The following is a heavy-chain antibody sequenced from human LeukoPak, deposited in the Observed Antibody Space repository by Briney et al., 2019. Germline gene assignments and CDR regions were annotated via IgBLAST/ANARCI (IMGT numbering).Heavy chain of an antibody. D-gene: IGHD6-19*01. V-gene: IGHV3-33*01. Sequence: GGSLRLSCAASGYTFSSYGMHWVRQAPGKGLEWVPVIWYDGSNKYYADSVKGRFTISRDNSKNTLSLQMNSLRAEDTAVYYCARDDVAVTGALDFWGQGTLVTVSS. J-gene: IGHJ4*02. CDR2: IWYDGSNK. CDR1: GYTFSSYG. CDR3: ARDDVAVTGALDF.